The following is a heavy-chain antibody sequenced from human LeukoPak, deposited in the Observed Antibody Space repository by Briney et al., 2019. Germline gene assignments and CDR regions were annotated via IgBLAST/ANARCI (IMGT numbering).Heavy chain of an antibody. V-gene: IGHV3-21*01. J-gene: IGHJ4*02. CDR3: ARAKYCSGGSCYSEN. Sequence: GGSLRLSCAASGFTFSSYSMNWVRQAPGKGLEWVSSISSSSSYIYYADSVKGRFTISRDNAKNSLYLQMNSLRAEDTAVYYCARAKYCSGGSCYSENWGQGTLVTVSS. CDR1: GFTFSSYS. CDR2: ISSSSSYI. D-gene: IGHD2-15*01.